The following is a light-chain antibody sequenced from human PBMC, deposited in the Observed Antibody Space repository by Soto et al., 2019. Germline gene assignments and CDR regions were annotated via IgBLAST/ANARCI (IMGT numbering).Light chain of an antibody. Sequence: DIQMTQSPSSLSASVGDRVTITCRASQGISNYLAWYQQKPGKVPKLLIYAASTLQSGVPSRFSGSGSGTDFTPTISSLQPEDVATYYCQKHNIAPLTFGGGT. CDR2: AAS. CDR3: QKHNIAPLT. CDR1: QGISNY. J-gene: IGKJ4*01. V-gene: IGKV1-27*01.